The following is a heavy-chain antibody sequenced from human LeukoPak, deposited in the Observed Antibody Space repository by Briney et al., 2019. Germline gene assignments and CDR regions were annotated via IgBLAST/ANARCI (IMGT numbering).Heavy chain of an antibody. CDR3: ARGSRLRFLEWLSTTRFDY. CDR2: ISSSSSTI. D-gene: IGHD3-3*01. CDR1: GFTFSSYS. V-gene: IGHV3-48*01. Sequence: GGSLRLSCAASGFTFSSYSMNWVRQAPGKGLEWVSYISSSSSTIYYADSVKGRFTISRDNAMNSLYLQMNSLRAEDTAVYYCARGSRLRFLEWLSTTRFDYWGQGTLVTVSS. J-gene: IGHJ4*02.